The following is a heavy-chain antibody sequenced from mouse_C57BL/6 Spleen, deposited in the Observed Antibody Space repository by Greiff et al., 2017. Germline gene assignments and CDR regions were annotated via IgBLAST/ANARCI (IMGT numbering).Heavy chain of an antibody. CDR2: IYPGDGDT. V-gene: IGHV1-82*01. Sequence: QVQLQQSGPELVKPGASVKISCKASGYAFSSSWLNWVKQRPGKGLEWIGRIYPGDGDTNYNGKFKGKATLTADKSSSTAYMQLSSLTSEDSAVYFCEYSNYGNFDYWGQGTTLTVSS. J-gene: IGHJ2*01. CDR1: GYAFSSSW. CDR3: EYSNYGNFDY. D-gene: IGHD2-5*01.